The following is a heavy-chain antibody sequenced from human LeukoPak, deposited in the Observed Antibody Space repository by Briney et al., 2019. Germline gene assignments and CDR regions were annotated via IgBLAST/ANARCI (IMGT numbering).Heavy chain of an antibody. CDR3: ARDGSGWLNWFDP. J-gene: IGHJ5*02. D-gene: IGHD6-19*01. Sequence: ASETLSLTCTVSGGSISSGTYYWSWIRPPAGKGLEWIGRIYTSGSTNYNPSLKSRVTISLDQSKNQFSLKLSSVTAADTAVYYCARDGSGWLNWFDPWGQGTLVTVSS. V-gene: IGHV4-61*02. CDR1: GGSISSGTYY. CDR2: IYTSGST.